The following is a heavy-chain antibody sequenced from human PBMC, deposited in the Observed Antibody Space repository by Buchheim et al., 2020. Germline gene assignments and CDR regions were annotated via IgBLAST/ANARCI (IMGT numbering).Heavy chain of an antibody. Sequence: QVQLVQSGAEVKKPGASVKVSCKASGYTFTSYDINWVRQATGQGLEWMGWMNPNSGKTGYAQKFQGRVTMTRNTSISKAYMELSSLRSEDTAVYYCARNLRITIFGVVIIKGSNWFDPWGQGTL. CDR3: ARNLRITIFGVVIIKGSNWFDP. D-gene: IGHD3-3*01. V-gene: IGHV1-8*01. J-gene: IGHJ5*02. CDR2: MNPNSGKT. CDR1: GYTFTSYD.